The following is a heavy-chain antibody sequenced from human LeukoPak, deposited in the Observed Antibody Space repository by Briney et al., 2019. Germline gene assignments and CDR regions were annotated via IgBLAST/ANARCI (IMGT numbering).Heavy chain of an antibody. CDR3: ARGSESPSSDGWVVTATALDS. CDR2: INPSGGST. D-gene: IGHD2-15*01. CDR1: GYTFTSYY. Sequence: ASVKVSCKASGYTFTSYYMHWVRQAPGQGLEWMGIINPSGGSTSYAQKFQGRVTMTRDTSTSTVYMELSSLRSEDAAVYYCARGSESPSSDGWVVTATALDSWGQGTLVTVSS. V-gene: IGHV1-46*01. J-gene: IGHJ4*02.